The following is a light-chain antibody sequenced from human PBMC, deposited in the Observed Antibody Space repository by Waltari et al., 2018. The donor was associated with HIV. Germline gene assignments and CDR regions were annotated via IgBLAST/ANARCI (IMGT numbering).Light chain of an antibody. CDR2: LGS. V-gene: IGKV2-28*01. CDR3: IQTLQRPWT. Sequence: DIVMTQSPLSLSVTPGEPASITCRSNQSLLHSNGYTCLDWYLQKPGQSPQVLIYLGSNRASGVPDRFSGSGSGADLILKSSRIEAEVIPIYYCIQTLQRPWTFRQGTKVEVK. CDR1: QSLLHSNGYTC. J-gene: IGKJ1*01.